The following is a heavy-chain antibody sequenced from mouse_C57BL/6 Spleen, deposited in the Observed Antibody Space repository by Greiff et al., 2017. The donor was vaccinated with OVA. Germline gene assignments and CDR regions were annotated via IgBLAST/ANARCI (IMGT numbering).Heavy chain of an antibody. D-gene: IGHD2-2*01. V-gene: IGHV1-59*01. Sequence: QVQLQQPGAELVRPGTSVKLSCKASGYTFTSYWMHWVKQRPGQGLEWIGVIDPSDSYTNYNQKFKGKATLTVDTSSSTAYMQLSSLTSEDSAVYYCASYGYDAYWYFDVWGTGTTVTVSS. CDR3: ASYGYDAYWYFDV. J-gene: IGHJ1*03. CDR1: GYTFTSYW. CDR2: IDPSDSYT.